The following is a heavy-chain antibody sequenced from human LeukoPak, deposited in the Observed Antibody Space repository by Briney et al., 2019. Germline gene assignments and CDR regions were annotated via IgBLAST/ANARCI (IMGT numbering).Heavy chain of an antibody. CDR2: ISGSGGST. V-gene: IGHV3-23*01. CDR3: AKSPVPNYYYYGMDV. Sequence: GGSLRLSCAASGFTFSNVWMNWVRQAPGKGLEWVSAISGSGGSTYYADSVKGRFTISRDNSKNTLYLQMNSLRAEDTAVYYCAKSPVPNYYYYGMDVWGQGTTVTVSS. D-gene: IGHD3-10*01. CDR1: GFTFSNVW. J-gene: IGHJ6*02.